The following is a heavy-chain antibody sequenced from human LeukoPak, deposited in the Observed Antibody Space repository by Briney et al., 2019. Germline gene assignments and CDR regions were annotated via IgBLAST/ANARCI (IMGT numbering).Heavy chain of an antibody. Sequence: SVKVSCKASGGTFSSYAISWVRQAPGQGLEWMGRIIPIFGTANYAQKFRGRVTITTDESTSTAYMELSSLRSEDTAVYYCARGGYYYDSSGYSRNNEYFQHWGQGTLVTVSS. D-gene: IGHD3-22*01. J-gene: IGHJ1*01. CDR2: IIPIFGTA. CDR3: ARGGYYYDSSGYSRNNEYFQH. CDR1: GGTFSSYA. V-gene: IGHV1-69*05.